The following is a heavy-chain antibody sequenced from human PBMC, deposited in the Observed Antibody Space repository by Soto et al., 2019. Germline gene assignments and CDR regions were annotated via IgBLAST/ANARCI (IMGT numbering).Heavy chain of an antibody. CDR1: GGSISSGGYY. CDR2: IYYSGST. V-gene: IGHV4-31*03. Sequence: SETLSLTCTVSGGSISSGGYYWSWIRQHPGKGLEWIGYIYYSGSTYYNPSLKSRVTISVDTSKNQFSLKLSSVTAADTAVYYCARDRDTTLGWFDPRGQGTPVPVSS. CDR3: ARDRDTTLGWFDP. D-gene: IGHD3-10*02. J-gene: IGHJ5*02.